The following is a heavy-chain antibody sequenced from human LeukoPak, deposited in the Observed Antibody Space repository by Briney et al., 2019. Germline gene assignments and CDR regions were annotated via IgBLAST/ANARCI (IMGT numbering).Heavy chain of an antibody. Sequence: ASVKVSCKASGYTFTSYAMNWVRQAPGQGLEWMGWINTNTGNPTYAQGFTGRFVFSLDTSVSTAYLQISSLKAEDTALYYCAKGTDYDILTGYLRWGQGTLVTVSS. J-gene: IGHJ4*02. CDR1: GYTFTSYA. CDR2: INTNTGNP. CDR3: AKGTDYDILTGYLR. V-gene: IGHV7-4-1*02. D-gene: IGHD3-9*01.